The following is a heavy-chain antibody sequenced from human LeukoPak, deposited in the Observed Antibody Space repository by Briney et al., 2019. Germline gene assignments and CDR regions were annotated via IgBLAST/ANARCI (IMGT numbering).Heavy chain of an antibody. Sequence: GGSLRLSCAASGLTFSDYYMSWLRQAPGKGLEWVSYISSSGSTIYYADSVKGRFTISRDNAKSSLYLQMNSLSAEDTAVYYCARGEPGIAAAGVSYYYYGMDVWGQGTTVTVSS. V-gene: IGHV3-11*01. CDR1: GLTFSDYY. CDR3: ARGEPGIAAAGVSYYYYGMDV. J-gene: IGHJ6*02. CDR2: ISSSGSTI. D-gene: IGHD6-13*01.